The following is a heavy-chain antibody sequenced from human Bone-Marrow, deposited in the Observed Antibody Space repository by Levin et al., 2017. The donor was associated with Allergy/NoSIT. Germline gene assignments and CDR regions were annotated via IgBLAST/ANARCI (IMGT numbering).Heavy chain of an antibody. V-gene: IGHV3-7*04. D-gene: IGHD3-16*01. CDR2: INRDGSDK. J-gene: IGHJ5*01. CDR3: ARWDYVWGPFRHGSGKFDS. CDR1: EFSFSDYW. Sequence: GGSLRLSCEASEFSFSDYWMSWVRQAPGKGLEWVANINRDGSDKYYVDSVKGRFSISRDNDKKSVDLQMSGLRVEDTAVYYCARWDYVWGPFRHGSGKFDSWGQGAQVTVSS.